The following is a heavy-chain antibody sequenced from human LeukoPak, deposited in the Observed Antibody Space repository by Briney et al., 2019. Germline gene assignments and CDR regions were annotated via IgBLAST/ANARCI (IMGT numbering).Heavy chain of an antibody. CDR1: GGSISSGSYY. D-gene: IGHD6-19*01. V-gene: IGHV4-61*02. CDR2: IYTSGST. J-gene: IGHJ6*03. CDR3: ARRAGTDKGGYYYMDV. Sequence: PSQTLSLTCTVSGGSISSGSYYWSWIRQPAGKGLEWIGRIYTSGSTNYNPSLKSRVTISVDTSKNQFSLKLSSVTAADTAVYYCARRAGTDKGGYYYMDVWGKGTTVTVSS.